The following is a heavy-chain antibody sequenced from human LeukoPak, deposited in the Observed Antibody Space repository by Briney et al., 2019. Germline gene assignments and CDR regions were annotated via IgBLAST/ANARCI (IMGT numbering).Heavy chain of an antibody. V-gene: IGHV1-69*11. J-gene: IGHJ4*02. D-gene: IGHD6-6*01. Sequence: SVKVSCKASGGTFSSYAISWVRQAPGQGLEWMGRIIPILGTANYAQKFQGRVTITTDESTSTAYMELSSLRSEDTAVYYCARSIAARPSYFDYWGQGTLVTVSS. CDR2: IIPILGTA. CDR3: ARSIAARPSYFDY. CDR1: GGTFSSYA.